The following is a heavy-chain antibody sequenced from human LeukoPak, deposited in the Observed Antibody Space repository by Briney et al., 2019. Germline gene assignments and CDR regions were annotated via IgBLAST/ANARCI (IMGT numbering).Heavy chain of an antibody. CDR2: ISYDGSDK. D-gene: IGHD6-19*01. V-gene: IGHV3-30*18. J-gene: IGHJ4*02. CDR1: GFTFSTYG. Sequence: HPGGSLRLSCAASGFTFSTYGIHWVRQAPGKGLEWLTVISYDGSDKYYADSVKGRFTISRDNSKNTLYLQMKSLRVDDTAVYYCAKDGLRTVAIDYWGQGTLVTVSS. CDR3: AKDGLRTVAIDY.